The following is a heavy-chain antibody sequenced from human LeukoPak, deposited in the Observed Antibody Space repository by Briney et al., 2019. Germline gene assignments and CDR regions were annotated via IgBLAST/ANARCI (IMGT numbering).Heavy chain of an antibody. CDR1: GGSISSSSYY. V-gene: IGHV4-39*07. D-gene: IGHD3-10*01. CDR3: ARVRGPLYYGMDV. Sequence: SGTLSLTCTVSGGSISSSSYYWGWIRQPPGKGLEWIGSIYHSGSTNYNPSLKSRVTISVDKSKNQFSLKLSSVTAADTAVYYCARVRGPLYYGMDVWGQGTTVTVSS. CDR2: IYHSGST. J-gene: IGHJ6*02.